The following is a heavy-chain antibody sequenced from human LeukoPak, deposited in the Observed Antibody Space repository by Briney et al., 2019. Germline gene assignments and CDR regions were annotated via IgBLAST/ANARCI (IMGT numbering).Heavy chain of an antibody. D-gene: IGHD1-26*01. CDR1: GFTVSSNF. V-gene: IGHV3-66*01. Sequence: GGSLRLSCAASGFTVSSNFMSWVRQAPGKGLEWVSVIYSGGSTYYADSVKGRFTISRDNSKNTLYLQLNSLRAEDTAAYYCARVQYSGTYSDAFDIWGQGTMVTVSS. CDR3: ARVQYSGTYSDAFDI. CDR2: IYSGGST. J-gene: IGHJ3*02.